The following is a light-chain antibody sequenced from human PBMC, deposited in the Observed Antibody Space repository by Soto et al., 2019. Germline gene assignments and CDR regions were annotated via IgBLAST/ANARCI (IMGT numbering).Light chain of an antibody. Sequence: QSVLTQPPSASGTPGQRATISCCGSNSNIGSDIVNCYQLLPGSAPEVLINTTNQRPSGVPERFSGSKSGTSASLAISGLQSEDEANSSCATWDGGLSAPFVFGTANKVTV. V-gene: IGLV1-44*01. CDR3: ATWDGGLSAPFV. CDR2: TTN. J-gene: IGLJ1*01. CDR1: NSNIGSDI.